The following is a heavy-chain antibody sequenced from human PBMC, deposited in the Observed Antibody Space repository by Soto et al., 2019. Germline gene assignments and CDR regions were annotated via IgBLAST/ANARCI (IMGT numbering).Heavy chain of an antibody. Sequence: SETLSLTCTVSGGSISSGGYYWSWIRQHSGKGLEWIGYIYYSGSTYYNPSLKSRVTISVDTSKNQFSLKLSSVTAADTAVYYCSIASSITGTTGVLLDLDWFDPWGQGTLVTVSS. D-gene: IGHD1-7*01. CDR1: GGSISSGGYY. J-gene: IGHJ5*02. V-gene: IGHV4-31*03. CDR2: IYYSGST. CDR3: SIASSITGTTGVLLDLDWFDP.